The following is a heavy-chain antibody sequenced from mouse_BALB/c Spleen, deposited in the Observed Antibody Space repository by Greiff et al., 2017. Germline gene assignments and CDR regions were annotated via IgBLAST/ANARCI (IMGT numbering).Heavy chain of an antibody. Sequence: VQLQQSGAELVRSGASVKLSCTASGFNIKDYYMHWVKQRPEQGLEWIGWIDPENGDTEYAPKFQGKATMTADTSSNTAYLQLSSLTSEDTAVYYCNDPYYRYDGFAYWGQGTLVTVSA. CDR1: GFNIKDYY. V-gene: IGHV14-4*02. J-gene: IGHJ3*01. CDR2: IDPENGDT. CDR3: NDPYYRYDGFAY. D-gene: IGHD2-14*01.